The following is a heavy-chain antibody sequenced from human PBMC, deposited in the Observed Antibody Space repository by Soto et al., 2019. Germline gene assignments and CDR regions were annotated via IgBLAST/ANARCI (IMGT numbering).Heavy chain of an antibody. CDR2: INPNSGGT. J-gene: IGHJ5*02. D-gene: IGHD6-13*01. CDR1: GYTFTGYY. Sequence: ASVKVSCKASGYTFTGYYMHWVRQAPGQGLEWMGWINPNSGGTNYAQKFQGRVTMTRDTSISTAYMELSRLRSDDTAVYYCARDVPFIAAAGTGFDPWGQGTLVTVSS. V-gene: IGHV1-2*02. CDR3: ARDVPFIAAAGTGFDP.